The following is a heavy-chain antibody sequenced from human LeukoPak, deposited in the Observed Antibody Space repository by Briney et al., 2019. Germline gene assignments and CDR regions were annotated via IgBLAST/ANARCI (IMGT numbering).Heavy chain of an antibody. CDR3: AKDHSSGYYFDY. CDR1: GFTFDDYA. J-gene: IGHJ4*02. D-gene: IGHD3-22*01. CDR2: ISWNSGSI. V-gene: IGHV3-9*01. Sequence: GGFLRLSCAASGFTFDDYAMHWVRQAPGRGLEWVSGISWNSGSIGYADSVKGRFTISRDNAKNSLYLQMNSLRAEDTALYYCAKDHSSGYYFDYWGQGTLVTVSS.